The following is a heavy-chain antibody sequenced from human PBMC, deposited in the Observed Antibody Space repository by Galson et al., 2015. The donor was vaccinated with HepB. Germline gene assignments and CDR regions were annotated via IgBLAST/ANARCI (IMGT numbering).Heavy chain of an antibody. CDR3: ARDRNSKCSSTSCYTFDWYFDL. CDR2: ISYDGSNK. V-gene: IGHV3-30-3*01. CDR1: GFTFSSYA. D-gene: IGHD2-2*02. Sequence: SLRLSCAAPGFTFSSYAMHWVRQAPGRGLEWVAVISYDGSNKYYADSVKGRFTISRDNSKNTLYLQMNSLRAEDTAVYYCARDRNSKCSSTSCYTFDWYFDLWGRGTLVTVSS. J-gene: IGHJ2*01.